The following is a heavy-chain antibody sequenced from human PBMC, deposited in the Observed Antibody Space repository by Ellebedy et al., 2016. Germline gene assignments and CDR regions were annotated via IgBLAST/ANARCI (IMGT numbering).Heavy chain of an antibody. CDR1: GYTFTSYA. Sequence: ASVKVSXXASGYTFTSYAMHWVRQAPGQRLEWMGWINAGNGNTKYSQKFQGRVTITRDTSASTAYMELSSLRSEDTAVYYCARTLRSGSYLPYYYYGMDVWGQGTTVTVSS. D-gene: IGHD1-26*01. V-gene: IGHV1-3*01. J-gene: IGHJ6*02. CDR2: INAGNGNT. CDR3: ARTLRSGSYLPYYYYGMDV.